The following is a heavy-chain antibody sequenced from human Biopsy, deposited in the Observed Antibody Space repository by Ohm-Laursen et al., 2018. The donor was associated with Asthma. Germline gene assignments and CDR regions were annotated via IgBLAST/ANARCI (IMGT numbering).Heavy chain of an antibody. D-gene: IGHD3-22*01. CDR2: MYHSGSP. V-gene: IGHV4-39*01. CDR1: GGSITSSSYY. J-gene: IGHJ4*02. Sequence: GTLSLTCPASGGSITSSSYYWGWIRQPPGKGMEWIGSMYHSGSPYYHPSLKSRATISVDTSKNQLSLKMSSVTAADTAVYFCVRHQYSSSWSTFDYWGQGALVTVSS. CDR3: VRHQYSSSWSTFDY.